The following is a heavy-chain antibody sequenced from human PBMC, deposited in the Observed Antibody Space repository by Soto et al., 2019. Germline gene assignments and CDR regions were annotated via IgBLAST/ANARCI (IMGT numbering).Heavy chain of an antibody. Sequence: PGGSLRLSCAASGFTFSSYWMSWVRQAPGKGLEWVANIKQDGSEKYYVDSVKGRFTISRDNAKNSLYLQMNSLRAEDTAVYYCARGSLRWPDAFDIWGQGTMVTVSS. J-gene: IGHJ3*02. CDR2: IKQDGSEK. D-gene: IGHD4-17*01. CDR1: GFTFSSYW. CDR3: ARGSLRWPDAFDI. V-gene: IGHV3-7*03.